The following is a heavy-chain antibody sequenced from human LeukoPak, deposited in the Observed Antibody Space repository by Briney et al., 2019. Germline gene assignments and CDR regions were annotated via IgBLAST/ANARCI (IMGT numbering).Heavy chain of an antibody. CDR3: ARDLSRDYYYYYGMDV. Sequence: GGSLRLSCAASGFTVSSNYMSWVRQAPGKGLEWVSVIYSGGSTYYADSVKGRFTISRDNSKNTLYLQMNSLRAEDTAVYYCARDLSRDYYYYYGMDVWGKGTTVTVSS. CDR1: GFTVSSNY. CDR2: IYSGGST. D-gene: IGHD2-2*01. J-gene: IGHJ6*04. V-gene: IGHV3-53*01.